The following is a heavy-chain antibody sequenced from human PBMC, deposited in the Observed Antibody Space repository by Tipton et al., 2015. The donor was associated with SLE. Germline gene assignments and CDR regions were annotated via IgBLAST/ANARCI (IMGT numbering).Heavy chain of an antibody. CDR2: VYSGGSST. V-gene: IGHV3-23*03. CDR3: AKVTMSDFWSGYEFDF. D-gene: IGHD3-3*01. Sequence: LSLTCTVSGGSVSSDSYFWNWVRQPAGKGLEWVAIVYSGGSSTFHAASVKGRFTISRDNSKNTLYLQMNSLRAEDTAVYYCAKVTMSDFWSGYEFDFWGQGTLVTVSS. J-gene: IGHJ4*02. CDR1: GGSVSSDSYF.